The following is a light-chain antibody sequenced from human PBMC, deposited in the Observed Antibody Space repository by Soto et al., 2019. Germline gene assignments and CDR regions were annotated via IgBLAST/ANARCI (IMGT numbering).Light chain of an antibody. J-gene: IGLJ2*01. CDR1: SSDVGGYNY. Sequence: QSALTQPRSVSGSPGQSVTISCTGTSSDVGGYNYVSWYQQHPGKAPKLMIYDVSKRPSGVPDRFSGSKSGNTDSLTISGLQAEDEADYYCCSYAGSSTLVFGGGTKLTVL. V-gene: IGLV2-11*01. CDR3: CSYAGSSTLV. CDR2: DVS.